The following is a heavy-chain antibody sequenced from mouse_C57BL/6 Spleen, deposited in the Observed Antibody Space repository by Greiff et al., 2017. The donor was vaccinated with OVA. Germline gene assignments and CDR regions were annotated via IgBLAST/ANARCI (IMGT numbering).Heavy chain of an antibody. D-gene: IGHD1-1*01. Sequence: EVQLQQSVAELVRPGASVKLSCTASGFNIKNTYMHWVKQRPEQGLEWIGRIDPANGNTKSAPKFQGKATITAAPSSNTAYLQLSSLTSEDTAIYYGASTVVAYWYFDVWGTGTTVTVSS. CDR3: ASTVVAYWYFDV. J-gene: IGHJ1*03. CDR1: GFNIKNTY. V-gene: IGHV14-3*01. CDR2: IDPANGNT.